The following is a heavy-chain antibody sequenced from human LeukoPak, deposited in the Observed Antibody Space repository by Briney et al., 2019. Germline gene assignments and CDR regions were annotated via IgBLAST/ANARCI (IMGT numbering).Heavy chain of an antibody. CDR3: ARSFGLGAAGSRSMSRWFDP. V-gene: IGHV1-18*01. CDR2: ISTYNKGT. J-gene: IGHJ5*02. D-gene: IGHD1-14*01. CDR1: GYRFTTYS. Sequence: ASVKVSCKASGYRFTTYSFTWVRQAPGQGLEWMGWISTYNKGTNYAENLQGRVTMTTDRSTSTVYMELRSLRPDDTAVYYCARSFGLGAAGSRSMSRWFDPWGQGTLVTVSS.